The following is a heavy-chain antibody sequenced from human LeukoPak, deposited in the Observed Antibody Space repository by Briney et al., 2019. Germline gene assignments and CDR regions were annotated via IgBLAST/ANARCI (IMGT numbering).Heavy chain of an antibody. J-gene: IGHJ5*02. CDR2: INHSGST. CDR1: GGSFSGYY. V-gene: IGHV4-34*01. Sequence: PSETLSLTCAVYGGSFSGYYWSWIRQPPGKGLEWIGEINHSGSTNYNPSLKSRVTISVDTSKNQFSLKLSSVTAADTAVYYCARGPLTLRHGYSPPRWFDPWGQGTLVTVSS. CDR3: ARGPLTLRHGYSPPRWFDP. D-gene: IGHD1-26*01.